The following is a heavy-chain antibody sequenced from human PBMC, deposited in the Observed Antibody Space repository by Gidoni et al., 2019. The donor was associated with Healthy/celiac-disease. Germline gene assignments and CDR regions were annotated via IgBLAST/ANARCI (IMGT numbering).Heavy chain of an antibody. CDR1: DYSISSGYY. CDR2: IYHSVST. D-gene: IGHD3-3*01. Sequence: QVQLQESGPGRVKPSETLSLTCAVSDYSISSGYYWGWIRQPPGKGLEWIGSIYHSVSTYYNPSLKSRVTISVDTSKNQFSLKLSSVTAADTAVYYCARGETYYDFWSGLNWFDPWGQGTLVTVSS. J-gene: IGHJ5*02. CDR3: ARGETYYDFWSGLNWFDP. V-gene: IGHV4-38-2*01.